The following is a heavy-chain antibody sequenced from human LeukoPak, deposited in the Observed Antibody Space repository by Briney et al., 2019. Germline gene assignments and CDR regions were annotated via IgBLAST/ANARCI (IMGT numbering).Heavy chain of an antibody. J-gene: IGHJ6*03. Sequence: ERSLRLSCAASGFTFNSYGMHWVRQAPGKGLEWVAVIWYDGSNKYYADSVKGRFTISRDNSKNTLYLQMNSLRAEDTAMYYCVKEGGGRFLPYYYYMDVWGKGTTVTVSS. CDR1: GFTFNSYG. V-gene: IGHV3-33*06. D-gene: IGHD3-3*01. CDR3: VKEGGGRFLPYYYYMDV. CDR2: IWYDGSNK.